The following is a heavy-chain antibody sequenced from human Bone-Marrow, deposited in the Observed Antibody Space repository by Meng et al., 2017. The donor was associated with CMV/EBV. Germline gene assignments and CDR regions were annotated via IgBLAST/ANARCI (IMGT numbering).Heavy chain of an antibody. CDR1: GGSISSSSYY. CDR2: IYYSGST. V-gene: IGHV4-39*07. D-gene: IGHD6-13*01. J-gene: IGHJ5*02. CDR3: ASSSRIAGFDP. Sequence: GSLRLSCTASGGSISSSSYYWGWIRQPPGKGLEWIGSIYYSGSTYYNPSLKSRVTISVDTSKNQFSLKLSSVTAADTAVYYCASSSRIAGFDPWGQGTLVTVSS.